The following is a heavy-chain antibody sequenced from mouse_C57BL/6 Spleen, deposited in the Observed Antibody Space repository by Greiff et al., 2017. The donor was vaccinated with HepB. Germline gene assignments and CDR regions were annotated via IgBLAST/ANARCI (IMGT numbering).Heavy chain of an antibody. CDR1: GYSITSGYV. CDR3: TREGAYFPFAY. V-gene: IGHV3-1*01. J-gene: IGHJ3*01. D-gene: IGHD2-10*01. Sequence: VPLQESGPGMVKPSPSLSLTCTVTGYSITSGYVWHWIRHFPGNKLEWMGYLSYSISTNYKPYLKRRIYITHDTSKNHFFLKLNSVTTEDIATYYCTREGAYFPFAYWGQGTRVTVSA. CDR2: LSYSIST.